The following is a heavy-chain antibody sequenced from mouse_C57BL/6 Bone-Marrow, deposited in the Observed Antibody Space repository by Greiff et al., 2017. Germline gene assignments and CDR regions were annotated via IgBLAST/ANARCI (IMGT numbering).Heavy chain of an antibody. J-gene: IGHJ3*01. D-gene: IGHD2-4*01. CDR1: GFTFSDYG. V-gene: IGHV5-15*01. CDR3: ARLFMITTRRTFAY. Sequence: EVQGVEPGGGLVQPGGSLKLSCAASGFTFSDYGMAWVRPAPRKGPEWVAFISNLAYSLYYADTVPGRFTISRDNAKNPLYMDMSSQRSEDTAMYYCARLFMITTRRTFAYWGQGTLVTVSA. CDR2: ISNLAYSL.